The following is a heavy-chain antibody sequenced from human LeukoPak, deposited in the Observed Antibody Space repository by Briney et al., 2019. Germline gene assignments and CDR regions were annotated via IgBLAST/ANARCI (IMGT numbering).Heavy chain of an antibody. CDR3: ARQYYDSSSGAFDI. J-gene: IGHJ3*02. V-gene: IGHV5-51*01. Sequence: GESLKISCKGSGYSFTSYWIGWVRQIPGKGLEWMGIIYPGDSDTRYSASFQGQVTISADKSISTAYLQWSSLKASDTAMYYCARQYYDSSSGAFDIWGQGTMVTVSS. CDR2: IYPGDSDT. CDR1: GYSFTSYW. D-gene: IGHD3-22*01.